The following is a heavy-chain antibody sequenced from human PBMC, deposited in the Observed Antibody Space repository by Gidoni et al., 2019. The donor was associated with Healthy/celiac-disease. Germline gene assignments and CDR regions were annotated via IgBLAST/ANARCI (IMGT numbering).Heavy chain of an antibody. CDR2: ISWNSGSI. Sequence: EVQLVESGGGLVQPGRSLRLSCAASGFTFDDYAMHWVRQAPGKGLEWVSGISWNSGSIGYADSVKGRFTISRDNAKNSLYLQMNSLRAEDTALYYCAKDRMGATLYYFDYWGQGTLVTVSS. J-gene: IGHJ4*02. CDR1: GFTFDDYA. CDR3: AKDRMGATLYYFDY. D-gene: IGHD1-26*01. V-gene: IGHV3-9*01.